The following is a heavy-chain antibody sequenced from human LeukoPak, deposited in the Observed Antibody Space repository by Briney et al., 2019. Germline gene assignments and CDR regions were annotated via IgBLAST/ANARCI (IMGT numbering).Heavy chain of an antibody. CDR3: ARGADSGYDNYFDY. Sequence: GGSLRLSCAASGFTFSSYWMSWVRQAPGKGLEWVANIKQDGSEKYYVDSVKGRSTISRDNAKNSLYLQMNSPRAEDTAVYYCARGADSGYDNYFDYWGQGTLVTVSS. J-gene: IGHJ4*02. CDR2: IKQDGSEK. V-gene: IGHV3-7*01. CDR1: GFTFSSYW. D-gene: IGHD5-12*01.